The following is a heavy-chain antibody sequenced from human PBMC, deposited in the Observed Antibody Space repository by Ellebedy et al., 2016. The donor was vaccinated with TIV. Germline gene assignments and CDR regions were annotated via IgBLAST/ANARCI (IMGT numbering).Heavy chain of an antibody. CDR2: IRHRVDNYTT. J-gene: IGHJ4*02. CDR3: EIMGYSLGCDC. CDR1: GSTFSDHY. D-gene: IGHD5-24*01. V-gene: IGHV3-72*01. Sequence: PGGSLRLSCAASGSTFSDHYIAWVRQAPGKGLEWVGRIRHRVDNYTTNYAAPVRVRFTLSRDDSKKSVFLQMSSLKTEDTAVYYCEIMGYSLGCDCWGQGTLVTVSS.